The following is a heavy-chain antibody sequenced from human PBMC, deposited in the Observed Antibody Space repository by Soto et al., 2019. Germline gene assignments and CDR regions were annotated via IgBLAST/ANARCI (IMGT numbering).Heavy chain of an antibody. J-gene: IGHJ3*02. CDR3: ARAGRSSGAFDI. CDR1: GFTFSSYW. V-gene: IGHV3-74*01. CDR2: INSDGSST. D-gene: IGHD6-19*01. Sequence: EVQLVESGGGLVQPGGSLRLSCAASGFTFSSYWMHWVRQAPGKGLGWVSRINSDGSSTSYADSVKGRFTISRDNAKNTLYLQMNSLRAEDTAVYYCARAGRSSGAFDIWGQGTMVTVSS.